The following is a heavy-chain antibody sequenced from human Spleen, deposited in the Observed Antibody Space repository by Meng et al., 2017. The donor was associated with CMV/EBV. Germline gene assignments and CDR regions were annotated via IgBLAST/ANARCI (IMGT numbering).Heavy chain of an antibody. J-gene: IGHJ6*02. V-gene: IGHV3-21*01. CDR2: ISSSSSYI. Sequence: GESLKISCAASGFTFSSYSMNWVRQAPGKGLEWVSSISSSSSYIYYADSVKGRFTISRDNAKNSLYLQMNSLRAEDTAVYYCARDRGYCGGDCYSEYYYYGMDVWGQGTTVTVSS. CDR3: ARDRGYCGGDCYSEYYYYGMDV. CDR1: GFTFSSYS. D-gene: IGHD2-21*01.